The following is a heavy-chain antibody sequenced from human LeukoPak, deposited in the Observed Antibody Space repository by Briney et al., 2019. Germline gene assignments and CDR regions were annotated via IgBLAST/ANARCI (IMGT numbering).Heavy chain of an antibody. Sequence: SETLSLTCTVSGGSISSYYWSWIRQPPGKGLEWIGYIYYSGSTNYNPSLKSRVTISVDTSKNQFSLKLSSVTAADTAVYYCAGFNYYGSGSRDAFDIWGQGTMVTVSS. D-gene: IGHD3-10*01. CDR3: AGFNYYGSGSRDAFDI. CDR2: IYYSGST. J-gene: IGHJ3*02. CDR1: GGSISSYY. V-gene: IGHV4-59*01.